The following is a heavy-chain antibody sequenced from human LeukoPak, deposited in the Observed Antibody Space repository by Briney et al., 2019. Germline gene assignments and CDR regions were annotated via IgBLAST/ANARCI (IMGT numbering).Heavy chain of an antibody. CDR1: GGSISSGDYY. Sequence: SQTLSLTCTVSGGSISSGDYYWSWIRQPPGKGLEWIGYIYYSGSTYYNPSLKSRVTISVDTSKNQFSLKLSSVTAADTAVYYCARNYCSSTSCYFGIYYYYYMDVWGKGTTVTVSS. J-gene: IGHJ6*03. D-gene: IGHD2-2*01. CDR2: IYYSGST. V-gene: IGHV4-30-4*08. CDR3: ARNYCSSTSCYFGIYYYYYMDV.